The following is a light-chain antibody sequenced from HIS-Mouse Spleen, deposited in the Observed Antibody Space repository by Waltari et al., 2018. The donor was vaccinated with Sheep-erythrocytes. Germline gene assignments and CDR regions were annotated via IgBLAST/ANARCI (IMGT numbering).Light chain of an antibody. Sequence: DIQLTQSPSFLSASVGDRVTITCRASQGISSYLAWYQQKQGKAPKLRIYAASTLQSGVPSRFSGSRSGTEFTLTISSLQPEDFATYYCQQLNSYPHTFGQGTKLEIK. CDR1: QGISSY. CDR2: AAS. J-gene: IGKJ2*01. V-gene: IGKV1-9*01. CDR3: QQLNSYPHT.